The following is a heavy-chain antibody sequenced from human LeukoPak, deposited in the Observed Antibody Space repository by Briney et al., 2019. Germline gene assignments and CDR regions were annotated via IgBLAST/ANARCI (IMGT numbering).Heavy chain of an antibody. J-gene: IGHJ4*02. CDR3: ARLSWSGWIDY. D-gene: IGHD6-19*01. CDR2: IYYSGST. V-gene: IGHV4-59*08. CDR1: GGSISSYY. Sequence: PSETLSLTCTVSGGSISSYYWSWIRQPPGKGLEWIGYIYYSGSTNYNPSLKSRVTISVDTSKNQFSLKLSSVTAADTAVYYCARLSWSGWIDYWGQGTLVTVSS.